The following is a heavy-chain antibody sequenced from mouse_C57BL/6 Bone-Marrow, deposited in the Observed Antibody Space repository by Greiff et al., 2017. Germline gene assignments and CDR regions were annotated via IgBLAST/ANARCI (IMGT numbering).Heavy chain of an antibody. D-gene: IGHD2-4*01. V-gene: IGHV5-4*01. CDR3: AREYDYDVDWFAY. CDR1: GFTFSSYA. CDR2: ISDGGSYT. Sequence: EVKVVESGGGLVKPGGSLKLSCAASGFTFSSYAMSWVRQTPEKRLEWVATISDGGSYTYYPDNVKGRFTISRDNAKNNLYLQMSHLKSEDTAMYYCAREYDYDVDWFAYWGQGTLVTVSA. J-gene: IGHJ3*01.